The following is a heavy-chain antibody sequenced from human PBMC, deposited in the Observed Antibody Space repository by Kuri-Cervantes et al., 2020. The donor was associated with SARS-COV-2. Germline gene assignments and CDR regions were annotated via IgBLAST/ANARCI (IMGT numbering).Heavy chain of an antibody. D-gene: IGHD2-2*01. CDR2: VSGSGVST. J-gene: IGHJ6*02. CDR1: GFTFSRYA. CDR3: ARDQIVVVPAARKYYYYGMDV. Sequence: GGSLRLSCAASGFTFSRYAMSWVRQAPGKGLEWVAAVSGSGVSTYYVDSVKGRFTISRDNAKNSLYLQMNSLRAEDTAVYYCARDQIVVVPAARKYYYYGMDVWGQGTTVTVSS. V-gene: IGHV3-23*01.